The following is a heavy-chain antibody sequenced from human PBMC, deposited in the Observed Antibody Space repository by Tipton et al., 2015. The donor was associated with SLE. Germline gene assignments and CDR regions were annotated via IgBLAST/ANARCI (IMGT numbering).Heavy chain of an antibody. CDR2: IYHSAST. J-gene: IGHJ4*02. V-gene: IGHV4-59*11. CDR3: ARDPIAAAGEFDY. Sequence: TLSLTCTVSGGSISSHYWSWIRQPPGKGLEWIGYIYHSASTNYNPSLKSRVTISVDTSKNQFSLKLSSVTAADTAVYYCARDPIAAAGEFDYWGQGTLVTVSS. CDR1: GGSISSHY. D-gene: IGHD6-13*01.